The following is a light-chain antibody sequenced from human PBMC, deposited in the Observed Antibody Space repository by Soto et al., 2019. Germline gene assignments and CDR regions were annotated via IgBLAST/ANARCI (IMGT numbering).Light chain of an antibody. CDR1: QSLLHSNGYNY. Sequence: DIVMTQSPLSLPVTPGEPASISCRSSQSLLHSNGYNYLDWYLQKPGQSPQLLIYLGSNRASGVPDRFGGSGSGTDFTLKISRVEAEDVGVYYCMQALQTPHFGGGTKVEIK. CDR3: MQALQTPH. V-gene: IGKV2-28*01. J-gene: IGKJ4*01. CDR2: LGS.